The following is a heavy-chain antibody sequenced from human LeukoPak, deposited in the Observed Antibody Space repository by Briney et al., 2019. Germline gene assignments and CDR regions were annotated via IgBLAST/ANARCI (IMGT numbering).Heavy chain of an antibody. V-gene: IGHV4-39*07. J-gene: IGHJ4*02. CDR2: IYYSGST. D-gene: IGHD6-25*01. Sequence: SETLSLTCTVSGGSISSSSYYWGWIRQPPGKGLEWIGSIYYSGSTYYNPSLKSRVTISVDTSKNQFSLKLSSVTAADTAVYYCARDPKRYYFDYWGQGTLVTVSS. CDR3: ARDPKRYYFDY. CDR1: GGSISSSSYY.